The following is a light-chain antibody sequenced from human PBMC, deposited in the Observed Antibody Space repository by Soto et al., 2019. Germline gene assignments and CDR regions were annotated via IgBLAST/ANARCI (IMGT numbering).Light chain of an antibody. Sequence: IVLMQSPDTLSLSPGERATLSCRASRSLSSDYLAWYQQKPGQAPRLLIYDASNRATGIPARFSGSGSGTDFTLTISSLEPEDFAVYYCQQRSNWPITFGQGTRLEIK. J-gene: IGKJ5*01. CDR3: QQRSNWPIT. V-gene: IGKV3-11*01. CDR2: DAS. CDR1: RSLSSDY.